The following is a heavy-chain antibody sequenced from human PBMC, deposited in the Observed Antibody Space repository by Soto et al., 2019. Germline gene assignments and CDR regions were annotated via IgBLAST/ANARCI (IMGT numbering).Heavy chain of an antibody. Sequence: SQTLSLTCAISGDSVSSNSASWNWIRQSPSRGLEWLGRTYFRSKWYNDYAVSVKSRITINPDTTKNQFSVQQDSVTPEDTAVYFCVSDQEYSYGMDVRGQGTTVPVSS. J-gene: IGHJ6*02. CDR2: TYFRSKWYN. CDR3: VSDQEYSYGMDV. CDR1: GDSVSSNSAS. V-gene: IGHV6-1*01.